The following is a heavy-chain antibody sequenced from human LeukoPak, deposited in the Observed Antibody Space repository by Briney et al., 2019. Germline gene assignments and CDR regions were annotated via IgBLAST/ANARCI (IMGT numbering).Heavy chain of an antibody. J-gene: IGHJ4*02. CDR3: ARDQGIFDY. CDR1: GFTFSNYG. V-gene: IGHV3-33*01. CDR2: IWCDGSTQ. Sequence: GRSLRLSCATSGFTFSNYGMHWVRQAPGKGLEWVALIWCDGSTQYYADSVKGRFTISRDNSNNTMYLQMNSLRVEDTALYYCARDQGIFDYWGQGTLVTVSS.